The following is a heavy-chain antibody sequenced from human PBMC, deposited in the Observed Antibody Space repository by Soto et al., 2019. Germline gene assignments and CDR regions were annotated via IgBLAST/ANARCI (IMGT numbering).Heavy chain of an antibody. V-gene: IGHV3-9*01. CDR3: AKGRSPSSSSLDY. J-gene: IGHJ4*01. Sequence: GGTLRLSCAASGFTFDDYSMHWVRQAPGKGLEWVSGISWNSGNIGYADSVKGRFTISRDNAKNSLYLQMNSLSTEDTALYYCAKGRSPSSSSLDYWGQGTLVTVSS. D-gene: IGHD6-13*01. CDR2: ISWNSGNI. CDR1: GFTFDDYS.